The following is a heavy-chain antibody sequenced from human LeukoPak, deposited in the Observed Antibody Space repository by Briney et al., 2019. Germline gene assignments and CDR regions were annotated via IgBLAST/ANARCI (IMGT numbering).Heavy chain of an antibody. J-gene: IGHJ5*02. D-gene: IGHD1-26*01. CDR3: ARGQGSGSYYNWFDP. V-gene: IGHV1-8*01. CDR2: MNPNSGNT. Sequence: GASVKVACKASGYTFTSYDINWVRQATGQGLEWTGWMNPNSGNTGYAQKFQGRVTMTRNTSISTAYMELSSLRSEDTAVYYCARGQGSGSYYNWFDPWGQGTLVTVSS. CDR1: GYTFTSYD.